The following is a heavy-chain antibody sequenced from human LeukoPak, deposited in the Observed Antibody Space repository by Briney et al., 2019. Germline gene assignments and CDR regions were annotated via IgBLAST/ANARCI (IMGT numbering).Heavy chain of an antibody. CDR3: ASIAARPYYYYGMDV. CDR2: IIPIFGTA. V-gene: IGHV1-69*13. J-gene: IGHJ6*02. CDR1: GYTLTELS. Sequence: ASVKVSCKVSGYTLTELSMHWVRQAPGQGLEWMGGIIPIFGTANYAQKFQGRVTITADESTSTAYMELSSLRSEDTAVYYCASIAARPYYYYGMDVWGQGTTVTVSS. D-gene: IGHD6-6*01.